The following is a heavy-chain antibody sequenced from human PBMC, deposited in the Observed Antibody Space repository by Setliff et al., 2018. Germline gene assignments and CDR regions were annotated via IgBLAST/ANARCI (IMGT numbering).Heavy chain of an antibody. D-gene: IGHD6-19*01. CDR2: TQYDGKKK. CDR3: ATKAVAGT. J-gene: IGHJ4*02. V-gene: IGHV3-30*02. CDR1: GFNFGGYG. Sequence: GGSLRLSCTASGFNFGGYGMHWVRQAPGKGLEWVSFTQYDGKKKDYADSVRGRFTISRDDAKNSLYLQMNGLRAEDTAVYYCATKAVAGTGGQGTLVTVSS.